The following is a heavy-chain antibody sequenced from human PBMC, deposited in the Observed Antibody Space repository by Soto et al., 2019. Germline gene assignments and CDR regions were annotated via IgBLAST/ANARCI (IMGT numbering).Heavy chain of an antibody. CDR2: IKQDGSQK. CDR1: GLTFSSYW. Sequence: GGSLRLSCAASGLTFSSYWMSWVRQAPGKGLEWVANIKQDGSQKYYVDSVKGRFTISRDNAKNSLYLQMNSLRVEDTAVYYCASAYYYDSSGYSPGGYWGQGTLVTVSS. D-gene: IGHD3-22*01. V-gene: IGHV3-7*01. CDR3: ASAYYYDSSGYSPGGY. J-gene: IGHJ4*02.